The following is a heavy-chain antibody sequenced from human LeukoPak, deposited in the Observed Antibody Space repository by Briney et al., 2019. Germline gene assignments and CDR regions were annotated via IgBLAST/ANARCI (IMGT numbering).Heavy chain of an antibody. CDR2: IIPIFGTA. D-gene: IGHD6-13*01. CDR3: ARFSGYSSSWYPGFDY. Sequence: GASVKVSCKASGGTFSSYAISWVRQAPGQGLEWMGGIIPIFGTANYAQKFQGRVTITADESTSTAYMELSSLRSEDTAVYYCARFSGYSSSWYPGFDYWGREPWSPSPQ. CDR1: GGTFSSYA. J-gene: IGHJ4*02. V-gene: IGHV1-69*13.